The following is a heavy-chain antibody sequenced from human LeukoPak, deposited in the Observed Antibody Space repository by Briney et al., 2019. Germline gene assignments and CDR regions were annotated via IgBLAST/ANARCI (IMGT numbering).Heavy chain of an antibody. D-gene: IGHD6-6*01. CDR3: ASSYGMDV. CDR2: FDGNGPNT. J-gene: IGHJ6*02. V-gene: IGHV3-23*01. Sequence: GGSLRLSCAASGFTFSSFAMTWVRQAPGKGLEWVSGFDGNGPNTYYADSVKGRWTISRDNSRNTLYLEMNSLRPEDTAVYYCASSYGMDVWGQGTTVTVSS. CDR1: GFTFSSFA.